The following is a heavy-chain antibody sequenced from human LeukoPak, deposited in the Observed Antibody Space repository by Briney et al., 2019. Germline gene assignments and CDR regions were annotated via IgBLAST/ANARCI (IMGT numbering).Heavy chain of an antibody. D-gene: IGHD5-24*01. CDR2: IIPIFGTA. J-gene: IGHJ4*02. CDR1: GGTFSSYA. Sequence: SVKVSCKASGGTFSSYAISWVRQAPGQGLEWMGGIIPIFGTANYAQKFQGRVTITADESTSTAYVELSSLRSEDTAVYYCARGRYIHPDSWDYWGQGTLVTVSS. CDR3: ARGRYIHPDSWDY. V-gene: IGHV1-69*13.